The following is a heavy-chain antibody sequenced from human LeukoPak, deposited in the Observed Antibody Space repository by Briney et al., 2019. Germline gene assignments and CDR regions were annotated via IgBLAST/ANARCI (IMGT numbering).Heavy chain of an antibody. J-gene: IGHJ4*02. CDR2: ISSSGNTI. CDR1: GFTFSTYE. D-gene: IGHD6-6*01. V-gene: IGHV3-48*03. Sequence: PGGSLRLSCAASGFTFSTYEMNWVRQAPGKGLEWVSYISSSGNTIYYADSVKGRFTISRDNAKNSLYLQVNSLRAEDTAVYYCARVQRGQLVEFDSWGQGTLVTVSS. CDR3: ARVQRGQLVEFDS.